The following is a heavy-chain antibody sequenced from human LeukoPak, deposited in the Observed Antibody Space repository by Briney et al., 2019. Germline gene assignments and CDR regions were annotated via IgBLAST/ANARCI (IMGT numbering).Heavy chain of an antibody. V-gene: IGHV1-18*01. CDR3: ARDVNYAFDY. CDR1: GYSFTRNG. CDR2: ISANSGNT. D-gene: IGHD3-16*01. J-gene: IGHJ4*02. Sequence: AASVKVSCKPSGYSFTRNGISWVRQAPGQGLEWMAWISANSGNTNYAQNFQDRVTLTTDTSTSTAYVELRSLRSDDTAVYYCARDVNYAFDYWGQGTLVTVSS.